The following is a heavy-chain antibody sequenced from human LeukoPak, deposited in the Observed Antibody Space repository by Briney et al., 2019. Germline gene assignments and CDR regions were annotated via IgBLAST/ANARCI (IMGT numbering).Heavy chain of an antibody. J-gene: IGHJ5*02. CDR1: GGSISSYY. V-gene: IGHV4-59*01. CDR3: ARGETVADSNWFDP. Sequence: SETLSLTCTVSGGSISSYYWSWIRQPPGKGLEWIGYIYYSGSTNYNPSLKSRVTISVDTSKNQFSLKLSSVTAADTAVYYCARGETVADSNWFDPWGQGTLVTVSS. CDR2: IYYSGST. D-gene: IGHD6-19*01.